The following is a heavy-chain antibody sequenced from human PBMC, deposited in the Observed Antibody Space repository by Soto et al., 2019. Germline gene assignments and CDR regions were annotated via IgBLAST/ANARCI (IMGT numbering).Heavy chain of an antibody. CDR3: AIPSGLTVTGPDY. CDR1: GFTFSSYS. Sequence: EVQLVESGGGLVKPGGSLRLSCAASGFTFSSYSMNWVRQAPGKGLEWVSAIGGNGADTYYADSVKGRFTISRDNSKNTLYLPMNSLRAEDTAVYFCAIPSGLTVTGPDYRGQGTLVTVSS. D-gene: IGHD6-19*01. J-gene: IGHJ4*02. V-gene: IGHV3-23*04. CDR2: IGGNGADT.